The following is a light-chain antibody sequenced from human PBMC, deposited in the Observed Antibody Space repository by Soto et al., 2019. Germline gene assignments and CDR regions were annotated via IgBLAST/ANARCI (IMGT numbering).Light chain of an antibody. CDR2: GAS. Sequence: EIVLTQSPGTLSLSPGERATLSCRASQSVSSSYLAWYQQKPGQAPRLLIYGASSRATDIPDRFSVSGSGTDFTLTIARLVPEDFADYYCQQYGLSPLTFGGGTKVEIK. CDR3: QQYGLSPLT. CDR1: QSVSSSY. J-gene: IGKJ4*01. V-gene: IGKV3-20*01.